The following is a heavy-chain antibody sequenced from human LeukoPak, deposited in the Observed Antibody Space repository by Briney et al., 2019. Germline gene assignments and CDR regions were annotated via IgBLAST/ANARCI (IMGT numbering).Heavy chain of an antibody. V-gene: IGHV5-51*01. D-gene: IGHD6-19*01. CDR3: GRRSGSGWTVDY. CDR1: GYSFTSYR. J-gene: IGHJ4*02. CDR2: IYPGDSDT. Sequence: GESLKISCEGSGYSFTSYRIAWVRQMPGKGLEWMGIIYPGDSDTTYNPSFQGQVTISADKSISTAYLHWSSLKASDTAMYYCGRRSGSGWTVDYWGQGTLVTVSS.